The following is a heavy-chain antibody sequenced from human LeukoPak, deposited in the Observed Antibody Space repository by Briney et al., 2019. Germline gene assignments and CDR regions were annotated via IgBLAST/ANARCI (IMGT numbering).Heavy chain of an antibody. CDR2: FDPEDGET. CDR3: ATGGIAAAATGAFDI. D-gene: IGHD6-13*01. CDR1: GYTLTELS. Sequence: ASVKVSCKVSGYTLTELSMHWVRQAPGKGLEWMGGFDPEDGETIYAQKFQGRVTMTEDTSTDTAYMELSSLRSEDTAVYYCATGGIAAAATGAFDIWGQGTMVTVSS. V-gene: IGHV1-24*01. J-gene: IGHJ3*02.